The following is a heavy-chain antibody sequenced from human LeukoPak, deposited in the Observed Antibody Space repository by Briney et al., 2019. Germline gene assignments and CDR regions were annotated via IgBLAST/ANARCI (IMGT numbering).Heavy chain of an antibody. CDR3: AKLAYGANFFDY. CDR2: ISVYNGNT. CDR1: VYTFTRYG. J-gene: IGHJ4*02. Sequence: GASVKDSCKASVYTFTRYGITWLRQPPGQGLEWMGWISVYNGNTNYAQKLQGRVTMTTEISTSTAYMELRSLRSDDTAIYYCAKLAYGANFFDYWGQGTLVTVSS. V-gene: IGHV1-18*01. D-gene: IGHD4/OR15-4a*01.